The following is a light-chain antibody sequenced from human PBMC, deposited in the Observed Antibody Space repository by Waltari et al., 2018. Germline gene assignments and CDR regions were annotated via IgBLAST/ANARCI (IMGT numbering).Light chain of an antibody. CDR1: SSDVGHYDY. J-gene: IGLJ1*01. CDR2: DAH. CDR3: YSFTTSSTRV. Sequence: QSALTQPASVSGSPGQSITIPCTGTSSDVGHYDYVSWFQQHPGNAPKLMIYDAHNRPSGVSTRFSGSKSGNTASLTISGLQAEDEADYYCYSFTTSSTRVFGTGTKVTVL. V-gene: IGLV2-14*03.